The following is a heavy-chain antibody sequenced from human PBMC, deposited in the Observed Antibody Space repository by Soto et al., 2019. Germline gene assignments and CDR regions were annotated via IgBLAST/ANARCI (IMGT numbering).Heavy chain of an antibody. CDR1: GFTFSSYG. D-gene: IGHD3-22*01. CDR2: ISYGGSNQ. V-gene: IGHV3-30*18. J-gene: IGHJ4*02. Sequence: QARLVESGGGVVQPGRSLRLSWVASGFTFSSYGMQWLRQAPGKGLDWVAFISYGGSNQYYADSVKGRFTISRDDSKNMLYLQMNSLRPEDTAVYYCAKLMYSFDSSGFSVDYWGQGTLATVSS. CDR3: AKLMYSFDSSGFSVDY.